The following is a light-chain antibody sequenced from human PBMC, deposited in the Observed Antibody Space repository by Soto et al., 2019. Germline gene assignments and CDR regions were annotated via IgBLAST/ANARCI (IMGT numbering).Light chain of an antibody. V-gene: IGKV3-11*01. CDR1: QSVSSY. J-gene: IGKJ3*01. CDR3: QQRSNWPPGFT. CDR2: DAS. Sequence: EIVLTQSPATLSLSPGERATLSCRASQSVSSYLAWYQQKPGQAPRPLIYDASNRATAIPARFSGSGSGTDFALTISSLEPEDFAVYYCQQRSNWPPGFTLGPGTKVDIK.